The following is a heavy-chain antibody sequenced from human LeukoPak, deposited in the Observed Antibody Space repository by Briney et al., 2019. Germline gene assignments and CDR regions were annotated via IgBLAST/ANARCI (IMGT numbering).Heavy chain of an antibody. D-gene: IGHD2-15*01. CDR2: IKEDGSEK. CDR1: GFSFSDHY. J-gene: IGHJ4*02. V-gene: IGHV3-7*03. CDR3: ARAPAASNRWYDGRVAGH. Sequence: PGGSLRLSCATSGFSFSDHYMDWVRQAPGKGLEWVANIKEDGSEKYYVDSVKGRSTISRDNAKNSLFLQMTSLRVEDTAVYYCARAPAASNRWYDGRVAGHWGRGTLVTVSS.